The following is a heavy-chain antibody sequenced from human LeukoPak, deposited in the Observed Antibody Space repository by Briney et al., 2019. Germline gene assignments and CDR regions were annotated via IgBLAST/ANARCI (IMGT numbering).Heavy chain of an antibody. D-gene: IGHD3-10*01. CDR2: ISGSGDST. CDR3: AKRVVLLWFGERDDYFDS. Sequence: GGSLRLSCAASGFTFSTYVMSWVRQAPGKGLEWVSCISGSGDSTYYADSVKGRFTISRDNSKNTLSLQMSSLRADDTALYYCAKRVVLLWFGERDDYFDSWGQGTLVTVSS. CDR1: GFTFSTYV. V-gene: IGHV3-23*01. J-gene: IGHJ4*02.